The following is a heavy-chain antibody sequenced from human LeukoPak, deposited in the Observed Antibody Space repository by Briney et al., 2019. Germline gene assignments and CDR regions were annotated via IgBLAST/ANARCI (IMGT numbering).Heavy chain of an antibody. CDR2: INPNSGGT. D-gene: IGHD1-26*01. J-gene: IGHJ3*02. CDR3: AGKIEESYSGPNDAFDI. CDR1: GYTFTSYD. Sequence: ASVKVSCKASGYTFTSYDINWVRQATGQGLEWMGWINPNSGGTNYAQKFQGRVTMTRDTSISTAYMELSRLRSDDTAVYYCAGKIEESYSGPNDAFDIWGQGTMVTVSS. V-gene: IGHV1-2*02.